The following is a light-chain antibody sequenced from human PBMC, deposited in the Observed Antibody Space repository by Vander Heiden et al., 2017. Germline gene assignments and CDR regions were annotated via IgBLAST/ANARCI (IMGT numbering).Light chain of an antibody. CDR2: RDT. J-gene: IGLJ2*01. CDR3: QVWDSSTLV. V-gene: IGLV3-9*01. Sequence: SHELTQPLSVSVALGQTARITCGGNNIGNKNVHWYQQKPGQAPVLVIYRDTNRPSGIPERFSGSNSGNTATLNISRAQAGDEADYYCQVWDSSTLVFGGGTKLTVL. CDR1: NIGNKN.